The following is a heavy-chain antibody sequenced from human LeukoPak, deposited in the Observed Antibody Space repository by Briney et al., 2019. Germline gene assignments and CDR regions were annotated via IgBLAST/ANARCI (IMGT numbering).Heavy chain of an antibody. CDR3: ASTPLSDLDI. CDR1: GVSITDYY. CDR2: VYYKGYT. J-gene: IGHJ3*02. V-gene: IGHV4-59*01. Sequence: SETLSLTCSVTGVSITDYYWSWIRQPPGKGLEWIGYVYYKGYTNYSPSLKSRVTISMDTSKSQFSLKLRSVTAADTAVYYCASTPLSDLDIWGQGTMVIVSS.